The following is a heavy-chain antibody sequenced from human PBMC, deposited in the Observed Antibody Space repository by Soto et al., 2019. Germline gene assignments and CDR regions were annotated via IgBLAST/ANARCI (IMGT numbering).Heavy chain of an antibody. CDR2: ISGSGGST. D-gene: IGHD6-19*01. V-gene: IGHV3-23*01. Sequence: GGALRLSCTASGVTFNSYAMSLVRQAPGKGLEWVSAISGSGGSTYYADSVKGRFTISRDNSKNTLYLRMNSLRAEDTAVYYCAKDPASHRPVLAVASFDYWGQGTLVTVS. CDR1: GVTFNSYA. CDR3: AKDPASHRPVLAVASFDY. J-gene: IGHJ4*02.